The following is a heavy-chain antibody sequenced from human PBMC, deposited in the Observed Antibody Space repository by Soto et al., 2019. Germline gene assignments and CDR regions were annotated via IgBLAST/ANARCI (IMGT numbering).Heavy chain of an antibody. CDR1: GGSISNYF. J-gene: IGHJ5*02. D-gene: IGHD3-16*01. CDR3: ARDFSPGVGGWLAP. CDR2: IHYSRKS. Sequence: PSETLSLTCTGSGGSISNYFWSLIRQPPGKGLEWIGYIHYSRKSSYSPSLKSRLTLSVDSSRNQFSLNLRSVTAADTAIFFCARDFSPGVGGWLAPGGKGILATVPS. V-gene: IGHV4-59*01.